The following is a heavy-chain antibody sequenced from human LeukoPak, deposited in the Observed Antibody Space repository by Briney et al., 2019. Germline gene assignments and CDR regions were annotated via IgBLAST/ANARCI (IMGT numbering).Heavy chain of an antibody. CDR2: INHSGST. D-gene: IGHD3-10*01. Sequence: PSETLSLTCAVYGGSFSGYYWSWIRQPPGKGLERIGEINHSGSTNYNPSLKSRVTISVDTSENQFSLKLSSVTAADTAVYYCARFSGKITMVRGVFFDPWGQGTLVTVSS. J-gene: IGHJ5*02. CDR1: GGSFSGYY. CDR3: ARFSGKITMVRGVFFDP. V-gene: IGHV4-34*01.